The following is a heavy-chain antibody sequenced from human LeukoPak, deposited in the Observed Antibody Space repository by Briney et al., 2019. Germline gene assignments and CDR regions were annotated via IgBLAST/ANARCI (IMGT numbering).Heavy chain of an antibody. CDR3: ARRGRIDY. CDR1: GFTFNNYP. CDR2: IKQDGSEK. V-gene: IGHV3-7*03. D-gene: IGHD3-16*01. Sequence: GGSLKLSCAASGFTFNNYPMSWVRQVPGKGLEWVANIKQDGSEKYYVDSVKGRFTISRDNAKNSLYLQMNSLRAEDTAVYYCARRGRIDYWGQGTLVTVSS. J-gene: IGHJ4*02.